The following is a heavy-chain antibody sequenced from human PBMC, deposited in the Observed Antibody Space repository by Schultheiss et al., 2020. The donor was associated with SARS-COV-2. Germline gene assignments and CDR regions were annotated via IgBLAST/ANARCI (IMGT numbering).Heavy chain of an antibody. Sequence: SETLSLTCAVYGESLNGFSWTWIRQSPGKGLEWIGQVSHSGGTHYSPSLKRRVTISVDTSRRQFSLKLSSVTAADTAVYYCARDPASYYDFWSGYVIGYGMDVWGQGTLVTVSS. J-gene: IGHJ6*02. CDR2: VSHSGGT. CDR1: GESLNGFS. D-gene: IGHD3-3*01. V-gene: IGHV4-34*01. CDR3: ARDPASYYDFWSGYVIGYGMDV.